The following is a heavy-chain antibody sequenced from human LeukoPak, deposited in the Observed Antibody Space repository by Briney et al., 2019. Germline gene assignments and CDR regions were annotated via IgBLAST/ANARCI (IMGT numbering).Heavy chain of an antibody. J-gene: IGHJ4*02. V-gene: IGHV3-15*01. CDR2: IKSKTDGGTT. Sequence: GGSLRLSCAASGFTFSNAWMSWVRQAPGKGLEWVGRIKSKTDGGTTDYAAPVKGRFTISRDDSKNTLYLQMNSLKTEDTAVYYCTRSYYYDSGSPWDYWGQGTLVTVSS. CDR1: GFTFSNAW. CDR3: TRSYYYDSGSPWDY. D-gene: IGHD3-10*01.